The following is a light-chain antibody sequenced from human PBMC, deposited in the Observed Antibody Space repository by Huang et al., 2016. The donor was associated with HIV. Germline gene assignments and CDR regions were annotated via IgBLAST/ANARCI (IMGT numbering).Light chain of an antibody. CDR3: QKYNSAPRT. CDR2: AAS. Sequence: DIRMTQSPSSLSASVGDRVTISCRASQGIANHLAWYQQRPGKAPKLLIYAASALQSGVPSRFSGSGSGTEFALTISSLQPEDVATYFCQKYNSAPRTFGPGTKVEIK. J-gene: IGKJ3*01. V-gene: IGKV1-27*01. CDR1: QGIANH.